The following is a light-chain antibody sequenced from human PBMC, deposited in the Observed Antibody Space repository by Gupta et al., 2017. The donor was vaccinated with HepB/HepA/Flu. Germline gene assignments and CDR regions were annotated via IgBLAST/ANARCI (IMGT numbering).Light chain of an antibody. V-gene: IGLV4-69*01. J-gene: IGLJ2*01. Sequence: QLLLTQSPSASASLGASVRLTCTLNSGHSNYAIAWHQQHPQKGPRFLMKVNSDGTHNLGDGIPDRFSGSSSGAVRYLSISSLESDDESDYYCQTWGTYIVFGGGTKLTVL. CDR2: VNSDGTH. CDR1: SGHSNYA. CDR3: QTWGTYIV.